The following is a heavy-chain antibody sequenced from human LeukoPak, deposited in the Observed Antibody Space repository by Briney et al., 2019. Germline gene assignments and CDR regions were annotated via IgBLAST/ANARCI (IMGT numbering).Heavy chain of an antibody. V-gene: IGHV4-34*04. Sequence: SETLSLTCAVYGGSFRGYYWNWIRQPPGKGLEWIGEINHSASTNNNPSLKSRATKSLDTSNNTFSTKTSSLPPTHTAANFLARKSYSGYDIDYCGERILVTVSS. CDR1: GGSFRGYY. CDR3: ARKSYSGYDIDY. D-gene: IGHD5-12*01. J-gene: IGHJ4*02. CDR2: INHSAST.